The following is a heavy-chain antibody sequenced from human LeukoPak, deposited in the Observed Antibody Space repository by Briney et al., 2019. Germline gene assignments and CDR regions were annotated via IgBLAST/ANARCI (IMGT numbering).Heavy chain of an antibody. Sequence: GGSLRLSCAASGFTVSSNYMSWVRQAPGKGLEWVSLIYSGGSTYYADSVKGRFTISRDNSKNTLYLQMNSLRAEDTAVYYCARXYYXFWSGYYDHFDYWGQGTLVTVSS. CDR2: IYSGGST. CDR3: ARXYYXFWSGYYDHFDY. CDR1: GFTVSSNY. D-gene: IGHD3-3*01. J-gene: IGHJ4*02. V-gene: IGHV3-53*01.